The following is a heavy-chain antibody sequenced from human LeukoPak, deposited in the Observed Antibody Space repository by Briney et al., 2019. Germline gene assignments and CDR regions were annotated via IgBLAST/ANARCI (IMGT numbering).Heavy chain of an antibody. CDR3: AKAPFSRWYGMAV. J-gene: IGHJ6*02. Sequence: GGSLRLSCAASGFTFDDYAMHWVRQAPGKGLEWVSGISWNSGSIGYAESVKGRFTISRDNAKNSLYLQMNSLRAEDTALYYCAKAPFSRWYGMAVWGQGTTVRVPS. CDR1: GFTFDDYA. V-gene: IGHV3-9*01. CDR2: ISWNSGSI. D-gene: IGHD2-15*01.